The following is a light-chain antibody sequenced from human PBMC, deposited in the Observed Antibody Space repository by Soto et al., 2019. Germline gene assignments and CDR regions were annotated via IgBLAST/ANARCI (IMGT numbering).Light chain of an antibody. CDR3: QQHNSYPFT. Sequence: DIQMTQSPSTLSASVGDTVTITCRASQSVSTWLAWYQQTPGKAPKLLMYDASTLESGAPARFSGSGSGTEFTLTISSLQPDDFATYYCQQHNSYPFTFGPGTKVDI. CDR1: QSVSTW. CDR2: DAS. V-gene: IGKV1-5*01. J-gene: IGKJ3*01.